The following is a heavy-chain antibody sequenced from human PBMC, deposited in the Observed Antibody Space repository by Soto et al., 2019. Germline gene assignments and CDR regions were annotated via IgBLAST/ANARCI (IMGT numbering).Heavy chain of an antibody. CDR3: ARDGSGSYYPTGSDY. J-gene: IGHJ4*02. Sequence: QVQLVQSGAEVKKPGSSVKVSCKASGGTFSSYAISWVRQAPGQGLEWMGGIIPIFDTANYAQKFQGRVTITEGKSTSTASMELSSLRSEDTAVYDGARDGSGSYYPTGSDYWGQGTLVTVSS. CDR1: GGTFSSYA. CDR2: IIPIFDTA. V-gene: IGHV1-69*06. D-gene: IGHD3-10*01.